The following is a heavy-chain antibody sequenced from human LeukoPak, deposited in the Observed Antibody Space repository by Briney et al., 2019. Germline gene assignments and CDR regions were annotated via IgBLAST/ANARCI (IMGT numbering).Heavy chain of an antibody. Sequence: SETLSLTCAVYGGSFSGYYWSWIRQPPGKGLEWIGEINHSGSTNYNPSLKSQVTISVDTSKNQFSLKLSSVTAADTAVYYCARGLGSSVPAVYYFDYWGQGTLVTVSS. D-gene: IGHD6-13*01. V-gene: IGHV4-34*01. CDR2: INHSGST. CDR1: GGSFSGYY. CDR3: ARGLGSSVPAVYYFDY. J-gene: IGHJ4*02.